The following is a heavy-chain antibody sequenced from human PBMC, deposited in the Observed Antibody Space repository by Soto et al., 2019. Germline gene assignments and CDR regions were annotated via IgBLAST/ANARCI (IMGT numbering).Heavy chain of an antibody. Sequence: HVQLVQSGAEVKKPGASVKVSCKASGYSFTNYAIHWVRQAPGQRPEWMGWINGNNGYTKYSQDFQGRITITRDTSASTSYTDLSSLTSEDTAVYYCARAEGFIIDDYFDYWGQGTLVTVSS. CDR1: GYSFTNYA. CDR3: ARAEGFIIDDYFDY. J-gene: IGHJ4*02. D-gene: IGHD3-10*01. CDR2: INGNNGYT. V-gene: IGHV1-3*01.